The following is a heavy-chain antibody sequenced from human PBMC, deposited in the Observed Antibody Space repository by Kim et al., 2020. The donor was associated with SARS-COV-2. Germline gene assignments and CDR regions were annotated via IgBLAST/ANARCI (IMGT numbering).Heavy chain of an antibody. V-gene: IGHV4-34*01. D-gene: IGHD2-2*02. CDR1: GGSFSGYY. Sequence: SETLSLTCAVYGGSFSGYYWSWIRQPPGKGLEWIGEINHSGSTNYNPSLKSRVTISVDTSKNQFSLKPSSVTAADTAVYYCARVGYCSSTSCYNYFDYWG. CDR3: ARVGYCSSTSCYNYFDY. CDR2: INHSGST. J-gene: IGHJ4*01.